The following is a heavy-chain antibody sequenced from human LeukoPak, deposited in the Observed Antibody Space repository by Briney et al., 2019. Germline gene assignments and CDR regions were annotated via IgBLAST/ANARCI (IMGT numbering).Heavy chain of an antibody. CDR1: GFTFSSYS. J-gene: IGHJ4*02. Sequence: GGSLRLSCAASGFTFSSYSMNWVRQAPGKGLEWVSYISSSSSPIYYADSVKGRFTISRDNAKNSLYLQMNSLRAEDTAVFYCASGDDYGGLSDYWGQGTLVTVSS. D-gene: IGHD4-23*01. V-gene: IGHV3-48*01. CDR2: ISSSSSPI. CDR3: ASGDDYGGLSDY.